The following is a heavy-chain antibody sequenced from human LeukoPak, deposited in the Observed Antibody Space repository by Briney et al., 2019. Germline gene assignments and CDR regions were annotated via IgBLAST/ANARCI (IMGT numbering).Heavy chain of an antibody. J-gene: IGHJ4*02. CDR3: ARDRYDYVWGSYRYKGGFDY. CDR1: GGSISSSSYY. CDR2: IYYSGST. D-gene: IGHD3-16*02. V-gene: IGHV4-39*07. Sequence: SETLSLTCTVSGGSISSSSYYWGWIRQPPGRGLEWIGRIYYSGSTYYNPSLKSRVTISVDTSKNQFSLKLSPVTAADTAVYYCARDRYDYVWGSYRYKGGFDYWGQGTLVTVSS.